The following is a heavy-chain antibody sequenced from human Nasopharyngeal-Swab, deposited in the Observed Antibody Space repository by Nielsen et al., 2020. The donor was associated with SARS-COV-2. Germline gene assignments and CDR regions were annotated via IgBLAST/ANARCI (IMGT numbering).Heavy chain of an antibody. V-gene: IGHV4-59*01. CDR2: IYYSGST. D-gene: IGHD3-3*01. Sequence: RQAPGKGLEWIGHIYYSGSTNYSPSLKSRVTISLDTSKIQLSLKLSSVTAADTAVYYCARDSDFWSGYYTRYFDLWGRGTLVTVSS. J-gene: IGHJ2*01. CDR3: ARDSDFWSGYYTRYFDL.